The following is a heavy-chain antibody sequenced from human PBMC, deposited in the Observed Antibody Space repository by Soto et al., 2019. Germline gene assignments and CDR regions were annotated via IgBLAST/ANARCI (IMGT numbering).Heavy chain of an antibody. CDR2: IIPIFGTA. V-gene: IGHV1-69*06. CDR3: ARIVVPAEGHNWFDP. D-gene: IGHD2-2*01. CDR1: GGGMNSYA. Sequence: VNLYCQTCGGGMNSYAMRYRREAPGQGLEWMGGIIPIFGTANYAQKFQGRVTITADKSTSTAYMELSSLRSEDTALYYCARIVVPAEGHNWFDPWGQGTMVTVSS. J-gene: IGHJ5*02.